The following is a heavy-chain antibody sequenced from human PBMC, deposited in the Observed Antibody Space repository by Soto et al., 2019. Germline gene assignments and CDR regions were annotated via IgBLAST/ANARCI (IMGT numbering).Heavy chain of an antibody. CDR2: INDXNGNK. D-gene: IGHD5-18*01. J-gene: IGHJ6*01. CDR3: ARCIQQDYYYGMDV. V-gene: IGHV1-3*01. Sequence: XSVKVSCKASGCTFTRYAMHWVRQAPGQXLEWMGWINDXNGNKXYSQKFKGTVXXTRDTYAXXDYIELRSLRSDDTAVYYCARCIQQDYYYGMDVWGQGTTVTVSS. CDR1: GCTFTRYA.